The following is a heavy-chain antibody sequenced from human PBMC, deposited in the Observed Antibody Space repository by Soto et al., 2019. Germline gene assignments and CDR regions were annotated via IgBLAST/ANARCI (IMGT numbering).Heavy chain of an antibody. Sequence: SETLSLTCSVSGDSISSSYWSWIRQPPGKGLEWIGYIYYSGSTNYNPSLKSRVTISVDTSKNQFSLKLSSVTAADTAVYYCARERPDGSRLDPWGQGTLVTVSS. CDR2: IYYSGST. D-gene: IGHD6-13*01. CDR3: ARERPDGSRLDP. V-gene: IGHV4-59*12. CDR1: GDSISSSY. J-gene: IGHJ5*02.